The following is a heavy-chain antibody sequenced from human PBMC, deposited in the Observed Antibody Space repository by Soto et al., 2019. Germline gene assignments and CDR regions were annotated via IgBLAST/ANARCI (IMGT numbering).Heavy chain of an antibody. CDR3: AKTYYYDISGYYRGGGYLQDRLDV. Sequence: GGSRRLPCAASGFTFSSYAMSWVRQAPGKGLEWVSAISGSGGSTYYADSVKGRFTISRDNSKNTLYLQMNSLRAEDTAVYYCAKTYYYDISGYYRGGGYLQDRLDVWRQGSTVTVSS. CDR1: GFTFSSYA. J-gene: IGHJ6*01. D-gene: IGHD3-22*01. CDR2: ISGSGGST. V-gene: IGHV3-23*01.